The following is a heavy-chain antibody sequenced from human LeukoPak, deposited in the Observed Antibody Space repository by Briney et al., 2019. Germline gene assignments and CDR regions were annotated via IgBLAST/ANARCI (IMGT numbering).Heavy chain of an antibody. V-gene: IGHV4-59*12. CDR1: GDSISNNY. D-gene: IGHD3/OR15-3a*01. CDR2: IYYSGNT. J-gene: IGHJ4*02. CDR3: ARRTGEFDY. Sequence: ASETLSLTCTVSGDSISNNYWSWIRQPPGKGLEWIGYIYYSGNTNYNPSLKSRVTISVDTSKNQFSLKLSSVTAADTAVYYCARRTGEFDYWGQGTLVTVSS.